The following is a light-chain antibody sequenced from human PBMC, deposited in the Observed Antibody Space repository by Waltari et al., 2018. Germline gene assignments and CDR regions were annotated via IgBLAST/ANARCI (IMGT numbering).Light chain of an antibody. CDR2: RVS. CDR3: MQALQTPWT. J-gene: IGKJ1*01. CDR1: QSLLHSNGNTY. Sequence: DLVMTQTPLSLPVTPGEPASISCRSSQSLLHSNGNTYLYWYLQRPGQPPRLLIYRVSNRFSGVPDRFSGSGSGTDFTLKISRVEAEDVGVYYCMQALQTPWTFGQGTRVEIK. V-gene: IGKV2-29*02.